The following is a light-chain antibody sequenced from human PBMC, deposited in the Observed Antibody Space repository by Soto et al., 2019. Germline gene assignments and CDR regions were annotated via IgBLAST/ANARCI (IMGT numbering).Light chain of an antibody. CDR3: QQYGSSPLP. CDR2: VAS. Sequence: EIVLTQSPGTLSLSPGERATLSCRASQSVSSSYLAWYQQKPGQAPGPLIYVASSRATGIPDRFSGSGSGTAFTLTISRLEPEDFAVYYCQQYGSSPLPFGQGTKLEIK. J-gene: IGKJ2*01. CDR1: QSVSSSY. V-gene: IGKV3-20*01.